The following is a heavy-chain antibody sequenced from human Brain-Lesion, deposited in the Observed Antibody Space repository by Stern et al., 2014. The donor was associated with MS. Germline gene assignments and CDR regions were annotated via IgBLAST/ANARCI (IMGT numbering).Heavy chain of an antibody. J-gene: IGHJ4*02. CDR1: GFSFGDYA. V-gene: IGHV3-49*03. CDR3: TRDRLYYGYSYFDY. D-gene: IGHD4-17*01. CDR2: IRSKVYGWAA. Sequence: VQLVESGGGLIEPGRSLRLSCTASGFSFGDYAINWIRQAPGKGLEWVGFIRSKVYGWAAEYAASVKGRFTISRDDSKSIAYLQVNGLKTEDTAVYYCTRDRLYYGYSYFDYWGQGTLVTVSS.